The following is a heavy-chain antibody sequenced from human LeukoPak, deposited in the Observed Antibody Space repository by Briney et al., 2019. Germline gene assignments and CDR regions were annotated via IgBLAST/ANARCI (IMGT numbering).Heavy chain of an antibody. Sequence: SETLSLTCTVSGGSISSYYWSWIRQPPGKGLEWIGYIYYSGSTNYNPSLKSRVTISVATSKNQFSLKLSSVTAADTAVYYWARGDIVVVTARAFDIWGQGTMVTVSS. CDR3: ARGDIVVVTARAFDI. V-gene: IGHV4-59*01. CDR1: GGSISSYY. D-gene: IGHD2-21*02. CDR2: IYYSGST. J-gene: IGHJ3*02.